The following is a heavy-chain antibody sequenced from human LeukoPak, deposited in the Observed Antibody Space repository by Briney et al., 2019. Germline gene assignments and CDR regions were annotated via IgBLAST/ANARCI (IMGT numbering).Heavy chain of an antibody. CDR2: ISSSSSSYI. J-gene: IGHJ3*02. CDR1: GFTFSSYS. V-gene: IGHV3-21*01. D-gene: IGHD6-19*01. Sequence: GGSLRLSCAASGFTFSSYSMNWVRQAPGKGLEWVSSISSSSSSYIYYADSVKGRFTISRDNAKNSLYLQMNSLRAEDTAVYYCARDLGVRLAVAGTRDAFDIWGQGTMVTVSS. CDR3: ARDLGVRLAVAGTRDAFDI.